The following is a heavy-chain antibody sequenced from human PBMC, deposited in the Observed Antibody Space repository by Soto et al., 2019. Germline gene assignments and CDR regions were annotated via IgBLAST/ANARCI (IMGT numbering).Heavy chain of an antibody. CDR3: ARDSWGSWYFDY. V-gene: IGHV4-31*03. CDR2: IYYSGST. D-gene: IGHD6-13*01. J-gene: IGHJ4*02. Sequence: SETLSLTCTVSGGSISSGGYYWSWIRQHPGKGLEWIGYIYYSGSTYYNPSLKSRVTISVDTSKNQFSLKLSSVTAADTAVYYCARDSWGSWYFDYWGQGTLVTVSS. CDR1: GGSISSGGYY.